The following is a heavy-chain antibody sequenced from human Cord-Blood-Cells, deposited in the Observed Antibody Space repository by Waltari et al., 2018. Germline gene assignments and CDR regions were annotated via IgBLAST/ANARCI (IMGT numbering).Heavy chain of an antibody. D-gene: IGHD5-18*01. Sequence: EVQLVESGGGLIQPGGSLRLSCAASGFTVSSNYMSWVRQAPGKGMEGVSVIYRGGSKYNATSVKGRFTISRVNSKNTLYLKMNSLRAEDTAVYYCAREATKSYGSYYFYYWGQGTLVTVSS. CDR2: IYRGGSK. V-gene: IGHV3-53*01. J-gene: IGHJ4*02. CDR3: AREATKSYGSYYFYY. CDR1: GFTVSSNY.